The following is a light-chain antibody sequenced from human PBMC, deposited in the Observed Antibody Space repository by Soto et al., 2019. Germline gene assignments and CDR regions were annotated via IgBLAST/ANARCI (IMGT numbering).Light chain of an antibody. J-gene: IGKJ4*01. CDR3: QNFRSSEIS. V-gene: IGKV1-13*02. CDR2: DAS. Sequence: AIQLTQSPSSLSASVGDRVSITCRASQGIGSALAWYQLKPGAAPALLIYDASTLESGVPSRFSGSRSGADFTLTISSLQTEDFATYYCQNFRSSEISLGGGTKVDIK. CDR1: QGIGSA.